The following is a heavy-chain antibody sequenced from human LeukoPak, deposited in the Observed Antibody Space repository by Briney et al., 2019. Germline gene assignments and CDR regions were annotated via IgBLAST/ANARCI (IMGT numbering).Heavy chain of an antibody. CDR1: GGSISSGDYY. CDR2: IYYSGST. Sequence: SQTLSLTCTVSGGSISSGDYYWSWIRQPPGRGLEWIGYIYYSGSTYCNPSLKSRVTLSVDTSKHQFSLKLSSLPAADTAVYYCARGDGDYYGSGSYSHWGQGTLVTVSS. V-gene: IGHV4-30-4*01. J-gene: IGHJ4*02. D-gene: IGHD3-10*01. CDR3: ARGDGDYYGSGSYSH.